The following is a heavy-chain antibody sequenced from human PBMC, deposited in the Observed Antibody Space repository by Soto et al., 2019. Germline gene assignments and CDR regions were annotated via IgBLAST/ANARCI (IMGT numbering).Heavy chain of an antibody. D-gene: IGHD5-18*01. CDR3: ARGRGYNYGLDP. V-gene: IGHV4-59*01. CDR2: ISHSGST. J-gene: IGHJ5*02. CDR1: GGSIGNYY. Sequence: SETLSLTCTVSGGSIGNYYWSWIRQPPGKGLECIGYISHSGSTKYNPSLKNRVSILRDTSKNQFSLKLNSVTAADTAVYYCARGRGYNYGLDPWGQGTLVTVSS.